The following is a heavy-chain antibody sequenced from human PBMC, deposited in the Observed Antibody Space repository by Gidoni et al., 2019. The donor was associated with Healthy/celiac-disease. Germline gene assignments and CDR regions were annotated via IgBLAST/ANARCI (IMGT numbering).Heavy chain of an antibody. CDR1: GGSFSGYY. D-gene: IGHD6-6*01. CDR3: ARVGMEKWSYSSSPKGYFDY. CDR2: INHSGST. J-gene: IGHJ4*02. Sequence: QVQLQQWGAGLLKPSETLSLTCAVYGGSFSGYYWSWIRQPPGKGLEWIGEINHSGSTNYNPSLKSRVTISVDTSKNQFSLKLSSVTAADTAVYYCARVGMEKWSYSSSPKGYFDYWGQGTLVTVSS. V-gene: IGHV4-34*01.